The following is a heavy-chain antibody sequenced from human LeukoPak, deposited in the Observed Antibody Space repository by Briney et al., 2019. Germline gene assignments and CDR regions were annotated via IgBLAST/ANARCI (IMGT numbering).Heavy chain of an antibody. Sequence: PGGSLRLSCAASGFSFSTYALSWVRQAPGKGLEWVSATSGNGAKTYYADSVKGRFTISRDNSKNTLYLQMNSLRAEDTAVYYCAKDGSGNYVEEPFDYWGQGTLVTVSS. CDR2: TSGNGAKT. D-gene: IGHD3-10*01. V-gene: IGHV3-23*01. CDR3: AKDGSGNYVEEPFDY. J-gene: IGHJ4*02. CDR1: GFSFSTYA.